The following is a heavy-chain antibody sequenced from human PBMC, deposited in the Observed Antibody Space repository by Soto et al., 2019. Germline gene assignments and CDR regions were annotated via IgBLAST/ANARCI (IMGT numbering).Heavy chain of an antibody. J-gene: IGHJ5*02. CDR2: IIPILGIA. CDR3: ARDCSSTSCYAYP. Sequence: QVQLVQSGAEVKKRGSSVKVSCKASGGTFSSYTISWLRQAPGQGLEWMGRIIPILGIANYAQKFQGRVTITADKSTSTAYMELSSLRSEDTAVYYCARDCSSTSCYAYPWGQGTLVTVSS. V-gene: IGHV1-69*08. D-gene: IGHD2-2*01. CDR1: GGTFSSYT.